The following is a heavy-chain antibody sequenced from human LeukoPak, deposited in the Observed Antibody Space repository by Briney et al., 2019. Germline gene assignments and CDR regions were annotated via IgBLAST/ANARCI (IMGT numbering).Heavy chain of an antibody. CDR3: AREYYGTFEY. D-gene: IGHD3-16*01. CDR2: VFQSVAV. Sequence: SGTLSLTCSVSGDSITSSSYYWAWIRQPPGKGLEWIGSVFQSVAVYYNPSLQSRVTMSIDTSKNQCSLKLRSVTAADTAVYYCAREYYGTFEYWGQGTLVPVSS. CDR1: GDSITSSSYY. V-gene: IGHV4-39*02. J-gene: IGHJ4*02.